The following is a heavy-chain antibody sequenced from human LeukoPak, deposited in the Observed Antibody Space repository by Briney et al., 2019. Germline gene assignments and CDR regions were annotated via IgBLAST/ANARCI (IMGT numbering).Heavy chain of an antibody. Sequence: SETLSLTCTVSGGSISGYYWSWIRQPAGKGLEWIGRIYTSGSTNYNPSLKSRVTMSVDTSKNQFSLKLSSVTAADTAVYYCARGPPLNIVVVPAAIYWYFDLWGRGTLVTVSS. CDR1: GGSISGYY. D-gene: IGHD2-2*01. CDR2: IYTSGST. V-gene: IGHV4-4*07. CDR3: ARGPPLNIVVVPAAIYWYFDL. J-gene: IGHJ2*01.